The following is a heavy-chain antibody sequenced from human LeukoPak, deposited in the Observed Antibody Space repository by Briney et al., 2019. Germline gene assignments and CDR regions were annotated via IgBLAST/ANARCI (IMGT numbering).Heavy chain of an antibody. CDR2: VYYSGTT. CDR1: GGSISSSSYY. CDR3: ARLFGSGSYFLGIDY. J-gene: IGHJ4*02. Sequence: PSETLSLTCTVSGGSISSSSYYWGWIRQPPGKGLDWIGSVYYSGTTYYNPSLKSRVTISVDTSKNQFSLKLTSVTAADTAVYYCARLFGSGSYFLGIDYWGQGTLVTVSS. V-gene: IGHV4-39*01. D-gene: IGHD3-10*01.